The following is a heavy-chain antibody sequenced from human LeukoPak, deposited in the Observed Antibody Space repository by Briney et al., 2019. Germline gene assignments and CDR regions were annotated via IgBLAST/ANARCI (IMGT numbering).Heavy chain of an antibody. CDR3: AKSAQYSSAWFTGSFDY. Sequence: ASVKVSCKASGYTFSGYYLHWVRQAPGQGLQWVGWINPNSGDTHYAQMFQGRVTMTRDTSINTAYMELRKVRSDDTAVYYCAKSAQYSSAWFTGSFDYWGQGTLVTVSS. J-gene: IGHJ4*02. CDR2: INPNSGDT. D-gene: IGHD6-13*01. CDR1: GYTFSGYY. V-gene: IGHV1-2*02.